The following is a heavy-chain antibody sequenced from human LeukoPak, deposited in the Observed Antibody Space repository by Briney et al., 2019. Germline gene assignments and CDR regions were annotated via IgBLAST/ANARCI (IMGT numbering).Heavy chain of an antibody. D-gene: IGHD3-22*01. CDR2: ISWNSGSI. J-gene: IGHJ4*02. Sequence: GRSLRLSCAASGFTFDDYAMHWVRQAPGKGLEWVSGISWNSGSIGYADSVKGRFTISRDNAKTSLYLQMNSLRAEDTALYYCAKGYYDSSGTDYWGQGTLVTVSS. CDR3: AKGYYDSSGTDY. V-gene: IGHV3-9*01. CDR1: GFTFDDYA.